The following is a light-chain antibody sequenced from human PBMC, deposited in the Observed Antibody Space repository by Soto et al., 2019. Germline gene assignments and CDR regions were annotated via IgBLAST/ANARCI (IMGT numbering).Light chain of an antibody. J-gene: IGKJ1*01. V-gene: IGKV3-15*01. Sequence: EIVMTQSPATLSVSPGERATLSCRASQSVSSNLAWYQQKPGQAPRLLIYGASTRATGIPARFSGSGSGTEFTLTISSLQSEDFAVYYCQQYNNSPWTFGQGTKWIS. CDR1: QSVSSN. CDR3: QQYNNSPWT. CDR2: GAS.